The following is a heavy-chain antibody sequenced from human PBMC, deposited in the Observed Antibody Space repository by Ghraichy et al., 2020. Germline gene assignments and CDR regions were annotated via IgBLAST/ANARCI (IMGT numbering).Heavy chain of an antibody. CDR1: GGSISSSSYY. J-gene: IGHJ4*02. D-gene: IGHD2-2*01. V-gene: IGHV4-39*07. Sequence: SETLSLTCTVSGGSISSSSYYWGWIRQPPGKGLEWIGSISYSGSTYYNPSLKSRVTISVDTSKNQFSLKVSSVTAADTAMYYCARLTLGYCSSTCHTDYWGQGTLVTVSS. CDR2: ISYSGST. CDR3: ARLTLGYCSSTCHTDY.